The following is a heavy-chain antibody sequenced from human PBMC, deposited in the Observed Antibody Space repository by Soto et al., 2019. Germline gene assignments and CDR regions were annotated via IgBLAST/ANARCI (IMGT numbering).Heavy chain of an antibody. CDR2: ISGSGGST. J-gene: IGHJ6*02. CDR3: ARATNYGSGTGSEAYYYDNGMDV. D-gene: IGHD3-10*01. CDR1: GFTFSSYA. Sequence: EVQLLESGGGLVQPGGSLRLSCAASGFTFSSYAMSWVRQAPGKGLEWVSAISGSGGSTYYADSVKGRFTISRDNSKNTLYLQMNRLRAEDTAVYYCARATNYGSGTGSEAYYYDNGMDVWGQGTTVTVSS. V-gene: IGHV3-23*01.